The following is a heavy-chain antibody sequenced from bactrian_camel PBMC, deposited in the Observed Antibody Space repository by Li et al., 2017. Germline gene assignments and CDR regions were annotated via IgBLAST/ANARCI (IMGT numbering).Heavy chain of an antibody. Sequence: DVQLVESGGGLVQPGGSLRLSCAASGFAFDKDHMAWLRQAPGKGLEWVATTDTYYADSVKGRFTISRDNAKNTLYLQLNSLRTEDTAMYYCAFQPSGWWYFPYWGQGTQVTVS. J-gene: IGHJ4*01. V-gene: IGHV3S40*01. D-gene: IGHD2*01. CDR1: GFAFDKDH. CDR2: TDT. CDR3: AFQPSGWWYFPY.